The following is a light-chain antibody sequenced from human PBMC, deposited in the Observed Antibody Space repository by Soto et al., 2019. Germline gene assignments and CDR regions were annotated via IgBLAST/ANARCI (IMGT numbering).Light chain of an antibody. V-gene: IGLV2-11*01. J-gene: IGLJ1*01. CDR1: SIDVGDSDF. Sequence: QSVLTQPRSVSGSPGQSVTISCTGTSIDVGDSDFVSWYQQHPGKAPTLMIYVVTKRPSGVPDRFSGSKSGNTASLTISGLQDEDEADYYCSSFAATHTYIFGTGTKVTVL. CDR3: SSFAATHTYI. CDR2: VVT.